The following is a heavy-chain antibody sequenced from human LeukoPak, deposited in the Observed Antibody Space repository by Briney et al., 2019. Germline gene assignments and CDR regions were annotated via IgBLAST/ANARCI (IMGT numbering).Heavy chain of an antibody. J-gene: IGHJ6*03. V-gene: IGHV3-74*01. CDR2: INTDGSST. D-gene: IGHD3-3*01. Sequence: GGSLRLSCAASGFTFSSYWMHWVRQAPGKGLVWVSRINTDGSSTSYADSVKGRFTISRDNAKNTLYLQMNSLRAEDTAVYYCARVSQGATTIFGVVEYYYYMDVWGKGTTVTVSS. CDR3: ARVSQGATTIFGVVEYYYYMDV. CDR1: GFTFSSYW.